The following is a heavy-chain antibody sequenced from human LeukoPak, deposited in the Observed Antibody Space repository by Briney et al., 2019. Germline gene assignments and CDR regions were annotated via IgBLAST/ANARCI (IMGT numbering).Heavy chain of an antibody. D-gene: IGHD3-16*02. J-gene: IGHJ5*02. CDR3: ARGVENDYVWGSYRYRGSPFDP. CDR1: GGSFSGYY. V-gene: IGHV4-34*01. Sequence: SETLSLTCAVYGGSFSGYYWSWLRQPPGEGLEWLGEINHSGSTNYNLSLKSRVTISVDTSKNHFSLKLSSVTAADTAVYYCARGVENDYVWGSYRYRGSPFDPWGQGTLVTVSS. CDR2: INHSGST.